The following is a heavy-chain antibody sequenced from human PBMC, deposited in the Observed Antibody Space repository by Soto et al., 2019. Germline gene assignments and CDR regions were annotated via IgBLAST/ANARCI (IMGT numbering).Heavy chain of an antibody. V-gene: IGHV3-23*01. CDR1: GFTFSSYA. J-gene: IGHJ6*02. CDR2: ISGSGGGT. CDR3: AKDRPVLLRFFDMEV. Sequence: GGSLRLSCAASGFTFSSYAMSWVRQAPGKGLEWVSSISGSGGGTYYADSVKGRFTFSRDNSKNTLYLQMNSLRAEDTAVYYCAKDRPVLLRFFDMEVWGQGTTVTVSS. D-gene: IGHD3-9*01.